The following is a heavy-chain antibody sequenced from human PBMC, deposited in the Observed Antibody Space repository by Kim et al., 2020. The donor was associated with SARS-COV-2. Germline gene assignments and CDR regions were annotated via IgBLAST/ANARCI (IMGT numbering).Heavy chain of an antibody. V-gene: IGHV3-23*01. D-gene: IGHD3-3*02. J-gene: IGHJ1*01. Sequence: GGSLRLSCAASGFTFGAYAMGWVRQAPGKGLEWVSSISGSDGGTYYADSVKGRFIISRDNSKNTLHLQMNSLRAEDTAVYYCAKHFGSSCSEFHHWGQGTRVTVSS. CDR3: AKHFGSSCSEFHH. CDR1: GFTFGAYA. CDR2: ISGSDGGT.